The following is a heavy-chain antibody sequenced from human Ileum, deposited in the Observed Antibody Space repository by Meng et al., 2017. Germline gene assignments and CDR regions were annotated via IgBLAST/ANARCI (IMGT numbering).Heavy chain of an antibody. V-gene: IGHV4-61*01. Sequence: QVQLQAAGPGLVRPSATLSLTCTVSGCSVSSGSYYWNWSPQPPGKGPEWIAYIYYSGSTNYNPSLKSRVIISADTSKNQFSLKLSSVTAADTAGYYCARAETALDYWGQGTLVTVFS. CDR2: IYYSGST. CDR1: GCSVSSGSYY. D-gene: IGHD5-18*01. CDR3: ARAETALDY. J-gene: IGHJ4*02.